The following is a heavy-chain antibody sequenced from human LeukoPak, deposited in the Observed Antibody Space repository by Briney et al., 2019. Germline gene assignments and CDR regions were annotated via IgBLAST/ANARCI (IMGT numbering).Heavy chain of an antibody. V-gene: IGHV4-39*01. CDR3: ARPNRNWEFDY. J-gene: IGHJ4*02. CDR2: TYYSGST. D-gene: IGHD1-14*01. Sequence: PSETLSLTCTVSGGSISSSSYYWVWIRQPPGKGLEWIGSTYYSGSTYYNPSLKSRVTISVDTSKNQFSLKLSSVTAADTAVYYCARPNRNWEFDYWGQGTLVTVSS. CDR1: GGSISSSSYY.